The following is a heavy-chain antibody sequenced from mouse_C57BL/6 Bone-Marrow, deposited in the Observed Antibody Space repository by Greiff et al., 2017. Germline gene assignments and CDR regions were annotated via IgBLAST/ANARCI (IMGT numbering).Heavy chain of an antibody. CDR1: GHTFTSYW. V-gene: IGHV1-55*01. CDR2: IYPGRGST. J-gene: IGHJ2*01. Sequence: QVQLQQPGAELVKPGASVKMSCKASGHTFTSYWITWVKQRPGQGLEWIGAIYPGRGSTNYTAKFKSKATLTVDTSSSTAYMQLSRLTSEITAVYYCERRKTFWLYLDGRGPGTTLT. CDR3: ERRKTFWLYLDG.